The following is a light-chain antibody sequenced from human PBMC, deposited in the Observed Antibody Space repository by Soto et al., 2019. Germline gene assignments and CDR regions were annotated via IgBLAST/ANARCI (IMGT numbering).Light chain of an antibody. CDR1: QSVSSN. CDR3: EQYNNGPRCK. V-gene: IGKV3-15*01. J-gene: IGKJ1*01. Sequence: EIVMTQSPVTLSVSPGERVTLSCRASQSVSSNLAWYQQKPGQAPSLLIYGASTRATGIPARFSGSGSWTEFTLTISRLQSDDCAVYYGEQYNNGPRCKFXQGTDVDIK. CDR2: GAS.